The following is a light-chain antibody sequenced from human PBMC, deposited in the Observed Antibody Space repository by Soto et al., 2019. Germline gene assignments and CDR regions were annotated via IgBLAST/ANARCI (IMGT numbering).Light chain of an antibody. J-gene: IGLJ1*01. CDR3: AAWDDSLXARYV. CDR2: RNN. Sequence: QSALTQPPSASGTPGQRVTISCSGSSSNIGSNYVYWYQQLPGTAPKLLIYRNNQRPSGVPDRFSGSKSGTSASLAISGQWFEFEVDYYCAAWDDSLXARYVFGTGTKVTVL. CDR1: SSNIGSNY. V-gene: IGLV1-47*03.